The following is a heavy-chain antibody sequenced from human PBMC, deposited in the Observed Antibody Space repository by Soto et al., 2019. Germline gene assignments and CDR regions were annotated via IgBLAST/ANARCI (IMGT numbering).Heavy chain of an antibody. CDR2: ISYDGSNK. CDR3: AREGNGYKYYFDY. CDR1: GFIFNGYG. Sequence: QVQLVESGGGVVQPGRSLRLSCAASGFIFNGYGFHWVRQAPGKGLEWVAMISYDGSNKYYADSVKGRFTISRDNSKNTMYLQMNSLRPEDTAVYYCAREGNGYKYYFDYWGQGTLVTVSS. J-gene: IGHJ4*02. D-gene: IGHD5-12*01. V-gene: IGHV3-30*04.